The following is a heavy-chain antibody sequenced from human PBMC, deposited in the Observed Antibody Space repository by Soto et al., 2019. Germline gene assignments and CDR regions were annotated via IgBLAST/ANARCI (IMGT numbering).Heavy chain of an antibody. J-gene: IGHJ6*02. Sequence: SETLSLTCAVYGGSFSGYYWSWIRQPPGKGLEWIGEINHSGSTNYNPSLKSRVTISVDTSKNQFSLKLSSVTAADTAVYYCATPKSLGYSYDYYYYYGMDVWGQGTTVTVSS. V-gene: IGHV4-34*03. CDR2: INHSGST. CDR1: GGSFSGYY. CDR3: ATPKSLGYSYDYYYYYGMDV. D-gene: IGHD5-18*01.